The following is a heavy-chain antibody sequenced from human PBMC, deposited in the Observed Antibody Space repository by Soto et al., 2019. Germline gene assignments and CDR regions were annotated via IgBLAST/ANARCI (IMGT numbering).Heavy chain of an antibody. Sequence: SVKVSCKASGGTFSSYTISWVRQAPGQGLEWMGRIIPILGIANYAQKFQGRVTITADKSTSTAYMELSSLRSEDTAVYYCATAARKNWFDPWGQGTLVTVSS. V-gene: IGHV1-69*02. J-gene: IGHJ5*02. D-gene: IGHD2-2*01. CDR1: GGTFSSYT. CDR3: ATAARKNWFDP. CDR2: IIPILGIA.